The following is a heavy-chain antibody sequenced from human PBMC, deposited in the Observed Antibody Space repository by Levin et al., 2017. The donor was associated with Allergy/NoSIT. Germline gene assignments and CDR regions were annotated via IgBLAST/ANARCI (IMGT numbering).Heavy chain of an antibody. D-gene: IGHD5/OR15-5a*01. CDR2: INPDTGDT. V-gene: IGHV1-2*02. J-gene: IGHJ4*02. CDR1: GYTFGGYY. Sequence: ASVKVSCKASGYTFGGYYIHWVRQAPGQGLEWMGRINPDTGDTNYAQKFQGRVTMTRDTSFSTAYMELTRLRSDDTAVFYCARDSEFSVYSLEYWGQGTLVTVSS. CDR3: ARDSEFSVYSLEY.